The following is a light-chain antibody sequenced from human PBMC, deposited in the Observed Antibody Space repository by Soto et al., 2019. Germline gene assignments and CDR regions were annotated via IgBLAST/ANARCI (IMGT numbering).Light chain of an antibody. V-gene: IGLV2-14*01. J-gene: IGLJ1*01. CDR3: FSYTTSSAPYV. CDR1: TSDVGGYNY. CDR2: EVS. Sequence: QSALTQPASVSGSPGQSITISCTGTTSDVGGYNYVSWYQQHPGKAPKLMIYEVSNRPSGVSKRFSGSKSGNTASLTISGLQAEDEAAYYCFSYTTSSAPYVFGTGTKLTVL.